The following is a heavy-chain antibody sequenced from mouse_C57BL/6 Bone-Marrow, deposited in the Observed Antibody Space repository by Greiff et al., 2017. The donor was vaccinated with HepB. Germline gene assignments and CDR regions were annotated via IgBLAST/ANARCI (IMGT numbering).Heavy chain of an antibody. CDR2: INPDSSTI. J-gene: IGHJ4*01. D-gene: IGHD6-2*01. CDR1: GIDFSRYW. Sequence: EVKLQESGGGLVQPGGSLKLSCAASGIDFSRYWMSWVRRAPGKGLEWIGEINPDSSTINYAQSLKDKFIISRNNDKNTLYLQMSKVRSEDTALYYCAPTGLADAIDYWGQGTSVTVSS. CDR3: APTGLADAIDY. V-gene: IGHV4-1*01.